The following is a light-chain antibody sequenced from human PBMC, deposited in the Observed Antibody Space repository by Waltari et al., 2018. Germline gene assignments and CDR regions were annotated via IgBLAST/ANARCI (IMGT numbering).Light chain of an antibody. CDR3: QHYVRLPAT. Sequence: EIALTQSPGTPSLAPGESATLSCRASQSVGRTLAWYQQKPGQAPRLLIYGASSRATDIPDRFSGSGSGTDFSLTINRLEPEDFAVYFCQHYVRLPATFGQGTKVEIK. J-gene: IGKJ1*01. V-gene: IGKV3-20*01. CDR1: QSVGRT. CDR2: GAS.